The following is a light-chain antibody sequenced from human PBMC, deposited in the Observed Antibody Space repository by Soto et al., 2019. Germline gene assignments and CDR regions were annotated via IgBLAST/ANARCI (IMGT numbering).Light chain of an antibody. CDR3: QQYNNWPHT. V-gene: IGKV3-15*01. J-gene: IGKJ4*01. CDR2: GAS. CDR1: QSVSSN. Sequence: ETVXTXSPXXXSXSXGEGATLSCRASQSVSSNLAWYQRKPGQTPRLLVYGASIRATGMSARFSGSGSGTEFTLTISSLQSEDFALYYCQQYNNWPHTFGGGTRVEIK.